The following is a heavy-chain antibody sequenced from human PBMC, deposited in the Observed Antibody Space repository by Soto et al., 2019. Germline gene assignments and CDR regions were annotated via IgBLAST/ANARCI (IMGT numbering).Heavy chain of an antibody. CDR2: VFHSGTT. V-gene: IGHV4-30-4*01. CDR3: ARARGYCTGASCSLFYFYGLDV. CDR1: GDSITSGTYY. Sequence: QVQLQESGPGLVKPSQTLSLTCTVSGDSITSGTYYWSWIRQPPGKGLEWVGFVFHSGTTFYNPSLKSRVLMSADTSKTQFSLNVRSLTAADTAVYYCARARGYCTGASCSLFYFYGLDVWGQGTTVSVSS. J-gene: IGHJ6*02. D-gene: IGHD2-8*02.